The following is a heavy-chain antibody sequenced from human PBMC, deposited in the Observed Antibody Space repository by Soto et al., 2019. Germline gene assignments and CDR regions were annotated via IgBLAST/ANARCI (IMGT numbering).Heavy chain of an antibody. Sequence: LRLSCAASGFRFDDYNMHWVRQAPGKGLGWVSLITWNGGNTYYADSVKGRFTISRDGTTQSVSLQMTGLKREDTGLYYCARETLSFGSALDVWAKGPRSPSP. CDR1: GFRFDDYN. CDR3: ARETLSFGSALDV. V-gene: IGHV3-43*01. D-gene: IGHD3-3*01. CDR2: ITWNGGNT. J-gene: IGHJ6*02.